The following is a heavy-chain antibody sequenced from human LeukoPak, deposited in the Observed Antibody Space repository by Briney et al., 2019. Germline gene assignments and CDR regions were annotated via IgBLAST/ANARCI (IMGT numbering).Heavy chain of an antibody. Sequence: PGGSLRLSCAAPGFTVSSNYMSWVRQAPGKGLKWVSTITTGDGNTCYADSVKGRFTVSRDDSKNTLYLQMNSLRAEDTAVYYCAKDGGLWVSAHWGDAWGRGTLVTVSS. CDR1: GFTVSSNY. V-gene: IGHV3-23*01. J-gene: IGHJ5*02. D-gene: IGHD7-27*01. CDR3: AKDGGLWVSAHWGDA. CDR2: ITTGDGNT.